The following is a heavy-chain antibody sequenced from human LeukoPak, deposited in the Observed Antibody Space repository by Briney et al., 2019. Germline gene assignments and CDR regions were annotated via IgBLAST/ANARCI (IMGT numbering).Heavy chain of an antibody. V-gene: IGHV1-18*01. D-gene: IGHD1-14*01. Sequence: GASVKVSCKASGYTFTSFSISWVRQAPGQGLEWMGWISAYSDGIDYAQKFQGRVTMTTDSSTSTAYMELTSLRSDDTAVYYCARDVAINRFDYWGQGTLVTVSS. CDR2: ISAYSDGI. J-gene: IGHJ4*02. CDR1: GYTFTSFS. CDR3: ARDVAINRFDY.